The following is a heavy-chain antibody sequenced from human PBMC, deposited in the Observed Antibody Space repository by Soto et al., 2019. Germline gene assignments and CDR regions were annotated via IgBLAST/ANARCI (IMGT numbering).Heavy chain of an antibody. D-gene: IGHD3-16*01. CDR1: GGSISSGGYY. J-gene: IGHJ4*02. Sequence: PSETLSLTCTVSGGSISSGGYYWSWIRQHPGKGLEWVGYIYYSGSAYYNPSLKSRVTISVDTSKNQFSLKLSSVTAADTAVYYCARVPRAEGDYFDYWGQGTLVTVSS. V-gene: IGHV4-31*03. CDR2: IYYSGSA. CDR3: ARVPRAEGDYFDY.